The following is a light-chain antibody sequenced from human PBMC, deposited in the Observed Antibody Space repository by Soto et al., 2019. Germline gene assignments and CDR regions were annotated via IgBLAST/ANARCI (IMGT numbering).Light chain of an antibody. CDR2: KVS. V-gene: IGKV2-30*02. CDR1: QSLVHSDGIAY. Sequence: DVVITQSPLSLPVTLGQPASISRSSNQSLVHSDGIAYFSWFQQRPGRSPRRLIYKVSNRDSGVPARFSGSGSGTDFALKISRVEAEDVGVYYCMQGTHWPITFGQGTRLEIK. J-gene: IGKJ5*01. CDR3: MQGTHWPIT.